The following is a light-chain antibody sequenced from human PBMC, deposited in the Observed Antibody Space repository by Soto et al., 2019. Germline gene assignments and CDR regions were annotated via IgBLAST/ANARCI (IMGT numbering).Light chain of an antibody. J-gene: IGKJ1*01. CDR2: GAS. Sequence: IVLTQSPGTLSLSPGETATVSCRASQTVSSTYLAWYQHKPGRAPRLLIDGASSRAAGIPDRFSGSGSGTDFTLTISRLEPEDLAVYYCQQYDYLVTFGQGTKVEIK. CDR1: QTVSSTY. V-gene: IGKV3-20*01. CDR3: QQYDYLVT.